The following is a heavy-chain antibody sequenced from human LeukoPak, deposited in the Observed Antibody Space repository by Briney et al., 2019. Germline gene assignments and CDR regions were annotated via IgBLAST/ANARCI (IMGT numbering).Heavy chain of an antibody. CDR1: GGSISSDGFY. Sequence: NPSETLPLTCTVSGGSISSDGFYWIWIPQHSGKGLEWIGYIYCSGSTYSTPSIKSRVTISVDTSKNQCSLKLSSVTAADTTVYYWARGSLGSVLYIDYWGQRTLVSDCS. CDR2: IYCSGST. J-gene: IGHJ4*02. D-gene: IGHD3-10*01. V-gene: IGHV4-31*03. CDR3: ARGSLGSVLYIDY.